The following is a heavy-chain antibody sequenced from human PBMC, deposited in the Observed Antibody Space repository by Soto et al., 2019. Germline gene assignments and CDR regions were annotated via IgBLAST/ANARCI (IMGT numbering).Heavy chain of an antibody. Sequence: GGSLRLSCAASGFTFSSYAMSWVRQAPGKGLEWVSAISGSGGSTYHADSVKGRFTISRDNSKNTLYLQMNSLRAEDTAVYYCAKVRRSIAARLDYFDYWGQGTLVTVSS. V-gene: IGHV3-23*01. D-gene: IGHD6-6*01. CDR1: GFTFSSYA. CDR2: ISGSGGST. CDR3: AKVRRSIAARLDYFDY. J-gene: IGHJ4*02.